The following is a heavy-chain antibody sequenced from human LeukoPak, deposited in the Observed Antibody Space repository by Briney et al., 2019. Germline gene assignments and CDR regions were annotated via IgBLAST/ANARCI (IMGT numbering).Heavy chain of an antibody. CDR2: INHSGST. CDR1: GGSFSGYY. V-gene: IGHV4-34*01. J-gene: IGHJ6*03. CDR3: AGGGYYYYYMDV. D-gene: IGHD2-15*01. Sequence: SETLSLTCAVDGGSFSGYYWSWIRQPPGKGLEWIGEINHSGSTNYNPSLKSRVTISVDTSKNQFSPKLSSVTAADTAVYYCAGGGYYYYYMDVWGKGTTVTVSS.